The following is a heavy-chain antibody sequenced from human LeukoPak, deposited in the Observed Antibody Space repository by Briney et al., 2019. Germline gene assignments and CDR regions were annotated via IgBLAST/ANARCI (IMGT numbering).Heavy chain of an antibody. CDR1: GGSISSHY. Sequence: SETLSLTCTVSGGSISSHYWSWIRRSPGKGLEWIGYIYYSGRTNYNPSLKSRVTISLDTSKNQFSLKLSSVTAADTAMYYCARLETGAWQFDYWGQGTLVTVSS. CDR2: IYYSGRT. V-gene: IGHV4-59*11. J-gene: IGHJ4*02. CDR3: ARLETGAWQFDY. D-gene: IGHD1-1*01.